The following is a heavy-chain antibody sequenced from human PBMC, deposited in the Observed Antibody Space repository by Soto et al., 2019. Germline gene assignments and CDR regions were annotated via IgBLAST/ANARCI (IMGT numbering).Heavy chain of an antibody. CDR3: ARAPGYDILTGYYYYYYMDV. CDR2: IYYSGRT. D-gene: IGHD3-9*01. CDR1: GGSISSYY. Sequence: SETLSLTCTVSGGSISSYYWSWLRQPPGKGLERIGYIYYSGRTNYNPSLKSRVTIPVDTSKNQFSLKLSSVTAADTAVYYCARAPGYDILTGYYYYYYMDVWGKGTTVTV. V-gene: IGHV4-59*01. J-gene: IGHJ6*03.